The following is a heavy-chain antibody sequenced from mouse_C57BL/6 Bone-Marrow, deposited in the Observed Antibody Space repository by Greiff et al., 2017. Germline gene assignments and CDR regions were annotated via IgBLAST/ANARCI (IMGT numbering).Heavy chain of an antibody. CDR3: AREQLRLQLDY. V-gene: IGHV1-82*01. CDR1: GYAFSSSW. Sequence: VQLQQSGPELVKPGASVKISCKASGYAFSSSWMNWVKQRPGKGLEWIGRIYPGDGDTNYNGKFKGKATLTADKSSSTAYMQLRSLTSEDSAVYFCAREQLRLQLDYWGQGTSVTVSS. J-gene: IGHJ4*01. CDR2: IYPGDGDT. D-gene: IGHD3-2*02.